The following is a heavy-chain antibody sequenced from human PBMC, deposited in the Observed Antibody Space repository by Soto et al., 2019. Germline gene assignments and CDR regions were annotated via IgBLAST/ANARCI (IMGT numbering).Heavy chain of an antibody. J-gene: IGHJ4*02. Sequence: GASVKVSYKDSRYTFTGYYLHWVRQAPGQGPEWVGKIDPDSGDTDQSQKFQGRVTLTRDTAIDTAYMELTRLTLDDTAIYYCARGPLEWGQGTLVTVSS. V-gene: IGHV1-2*02. CDR3: ARGPLE. CDR1: RYTFTGYY. CDR2: IDPDSGDT.